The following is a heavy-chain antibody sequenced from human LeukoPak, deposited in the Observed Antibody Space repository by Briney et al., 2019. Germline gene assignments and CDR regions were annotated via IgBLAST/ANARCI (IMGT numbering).Heavy chain of an antibody. D-gene: IGHD3-22*01. V-gene: IGHV3-23*01. Sequence: PGGSLRLSCAASGFTFSSYAMSWVRQAPGKGLEWVSAISGSGGSTYYADSVKGRFTTSRDNSKNTLYLQMNSLRAEDTAVYYCAKESGTYYYDSSGYQPLDYWGQGTLVTVSS. CDR1: GFTFSSYA. J-gene: IGHJ4*02. CDR3: AKESGTYYYDSSGYQPLDY. CDR2: ISGSGGST.